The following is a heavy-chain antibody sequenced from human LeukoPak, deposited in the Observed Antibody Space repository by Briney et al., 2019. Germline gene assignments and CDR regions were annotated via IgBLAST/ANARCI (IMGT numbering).Heavy chain of an antibody. Sequence: PGGSLRLSCAASGFTFSSYSMNWVRQAPGKGLEWVSYIRSSSSTIYYADSVKGRFTISRDNAKNSLYLQMNSLRAEDTAVYYCARIRHRGYMVRGANYAFDIWGQGTMVTVSS. CDR2: IRSSSSTI. V-gene: IGHV3-48*01. CDR1: GFTFSSYS. CDR3: ARIRHRGYMVRGANYAFDI. D-gene: IGHD3-10*01. J-gene: IGHJ3*02.